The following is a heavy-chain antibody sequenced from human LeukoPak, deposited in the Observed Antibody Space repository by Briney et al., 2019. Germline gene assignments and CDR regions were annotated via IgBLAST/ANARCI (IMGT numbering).Heavy chain of an antibody. CDR2: ISYDGSNK. CDR3: ARDPGLGSWYNYYYYYGMDV. Sequence: GASLRLSCAASGFTFSSYAMHWVRQAPGKGLEWVAVISYDGSNKYYADSVKGRFTISRDNSKNTLYLQMNSLRAEDTAVYYCARDPGLGSWYNYYYYYGMDVWGQGTTVTVSS. CDR1: GFTFSSYA. J-gene: IGHJ6*02. D-gene: IGHD6-13*01. V-gene: IGHV3-30*04.